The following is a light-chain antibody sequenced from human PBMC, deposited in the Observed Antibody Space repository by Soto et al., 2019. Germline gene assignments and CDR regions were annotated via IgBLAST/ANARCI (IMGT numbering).Light chain of an antibody. CDR1: QCVXTSY. Sequence: LTQRPCSLSLSPGQKALHYCRASQCVXTSYLPVYQQKPRQAPRLLXACPSSRATGSPDSLSGSGSGTDFTPTISRRDTADYATYYLHQYQRGPRTFGQGTKVDI. CDR2: CPS. V-gene: IGKV3-20*01. CDR3: HQYQRGPRT. J-gene: IGKJ1*01.